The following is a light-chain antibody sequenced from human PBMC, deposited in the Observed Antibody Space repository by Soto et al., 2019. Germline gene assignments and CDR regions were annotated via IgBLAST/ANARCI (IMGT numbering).Light chain of an antibody. CDR3: CSYAGNSYV. V-gene: IGLV2-23*01. Sequence: HSALTQPASVSGSPGQSITISCTGTRSDVGTYNLVSWYQQHPGKAPKLMIYEGTKRPSGVSNRFSGSKSGNTASLTISGLQAEDDADYYCCSYAGNSYVFGTGTKVTVL. J-gene: IGLJ1*01. CDR1: RSDVGTYNL. CDR2: EGT.